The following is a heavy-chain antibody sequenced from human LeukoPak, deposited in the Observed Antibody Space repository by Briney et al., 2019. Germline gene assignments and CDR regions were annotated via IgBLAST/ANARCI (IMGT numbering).Heavy chain of an antibody. CDR2: ISSSSTYI. D-gene: IGHD2-21*02. Sequence: GGSLRLSCAASGFTFNSYGMSWVRQAPGKGLEWVSSISSSSTYIYYADSVKGRFTISRDDAKHSLYLQMDSLRAEDTAVYYCARKLRATVTAYFSDFDYWGQGTLVTVSS. V-gene: IGHV3-21*01. CDR3: ARKLRATVTAYFSDFDY. CDR1: GFTFNSYG. J-gene: IGHJ4*02.